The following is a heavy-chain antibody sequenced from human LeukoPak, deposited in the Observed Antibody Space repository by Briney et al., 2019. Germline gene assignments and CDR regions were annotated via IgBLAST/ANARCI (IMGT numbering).Heavy chain of an antibody. D-gene: IGHD3-9*01. Sequence: ASVKVSCRASGYTFTSYDINWVRQATGQGLEWMGWMNPNSGNTGYAQKFQGRVTMTRNTSISTAYMELSSLRSEDTAVYYCARARLRYLDWISGPARPNWFDPWGQGTLVTVSS. V-gene: IGHV1-8*01. CDR2: MNPNSGNT. J-gene: IGHJ5*02. CDR3: ARARLRYLDWISGPARPNWFDP. CDR1: GYTFTSYD.